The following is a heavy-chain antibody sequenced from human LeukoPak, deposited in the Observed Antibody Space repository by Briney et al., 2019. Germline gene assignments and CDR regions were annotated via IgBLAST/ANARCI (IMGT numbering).Heavy chain of an antibody. Sequence: SETLSLTCTVSGGSISSYYWSWIRQPPGKGLEWIGYIYYSGSTNYNPSLKSRVTISVDTSKNQFSLKPSSVTAADTAVYYCARVPPYSSSWSFDYWGQGTLVTVSS. CDR3: ARVPPYSSSWSFDY. J-gene: IGHJ4*02. CDR1: GGSISSYY. CDR2: IYYSGST. D-gene: IGHD6-13*01. V-gene: IGHV4-59*01.